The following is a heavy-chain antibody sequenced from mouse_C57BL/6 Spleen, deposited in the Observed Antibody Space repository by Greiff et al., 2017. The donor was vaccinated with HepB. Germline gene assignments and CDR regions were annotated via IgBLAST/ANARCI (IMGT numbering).Heavy chain of an antibody. V-gene: IGHV5-17*01. CDR1: GFTFSDYG. CDR2: ISSGSSTI. CDR3: ARTYYGNYGYAMDY. J-gene: IGHJ4*01. D-gene: IGHD2-10*01. Sequence: EVQGVESGGGLVKPGGSLKLSCAASGFTFSDYGMHWVRQAPEKGLEWVAYISSGSSTIYYADTVKGRFTISRDNAKNTLFLQMTSLRSEDTAMYYCARTYYGNYGYAMDYWGQGTSVTVSS.